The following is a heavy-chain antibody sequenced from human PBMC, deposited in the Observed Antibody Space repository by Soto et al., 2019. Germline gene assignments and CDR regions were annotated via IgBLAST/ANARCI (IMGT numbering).Heavy chain of an antibody. D-gene: IGHD6-19*01. CDR2: ISWDGGST. CDR3: AKSHKQSSGWPPSY. V-gene: IGHV3-43D*03. CDR1: GFTFDDYA. J-gene: IGHJ4*02. Sequence: GGSLRLSCAASGFTFDDYAMHWVHQAPGKGLEWVSLISWDGGSTYYADSVKGRFTISRDNSKNSLYLQMNSLRAEDTASYVCAKSHKQSSGWPPSYWGQGTRVTVSA.